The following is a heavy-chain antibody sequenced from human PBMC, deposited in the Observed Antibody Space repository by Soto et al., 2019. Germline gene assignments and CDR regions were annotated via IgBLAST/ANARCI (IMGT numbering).Heavy chain of an antibody. V-gene: IGHV4-39*01. Sequence: SETLSLTCPVSGGSIRSSSSYWGWIRQPPGKGLEWIGNLYYSGTTYYNPSLKSRVTISVDTSKTQFSLNLSSVTAADTAVYYCASPRDLWGAFDIWGQGTMVTVSS. CDR1: GGSIRSSSSY. CDR3: ASPRDLWGAFDI. D-gene: IGHD3-10*01. J-gene: IGHJ3*02. CDR2: LYYSGTT.